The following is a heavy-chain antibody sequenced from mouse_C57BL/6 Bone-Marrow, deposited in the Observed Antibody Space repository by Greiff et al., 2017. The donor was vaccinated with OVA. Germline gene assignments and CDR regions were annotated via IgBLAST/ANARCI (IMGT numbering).Heavy chain of an antibody. Sequence: QVQLQQPGAELVKPGASVKLSCKASGYTFTSYWMHWVKQRPGQGLEWIGMIHPNSGSTNYNEKFKSKATLSVDKSSSTAYMQLSSLTSEDSAVYYCARSQLGFFDYWGQGTTLTVSS. CDR2: IHPNSGST. J-gene: IGHJ2*01. D-gene: IGHD4-1*02. CDR3: ARSQLGFFDY. CDR1: GYTFTSYW. V-gene: IGHV1-64*01.